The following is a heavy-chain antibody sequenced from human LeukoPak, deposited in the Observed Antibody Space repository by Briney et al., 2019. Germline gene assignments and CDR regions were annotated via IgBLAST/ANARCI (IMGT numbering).Heavy chain of an antibody. D-gene: IGHD4-17*01. J-gene: IGHJ4*02. V-gene: IGHV3-21*01. Sequence: PGGSLRLSCAASGFTVSSNYMSWVRQAPGKGLEWVSSISSSSSYIYYADSVKGRFTISRDNAKNSLYLQMNSLRAEDTAVYYCARGAVTTAYYVGYWGQGTLVTVSS. CDR1: GFTVSSNY. CDR2: ISSSSSYI. CDR3: ARGAVTTAYYVGY.